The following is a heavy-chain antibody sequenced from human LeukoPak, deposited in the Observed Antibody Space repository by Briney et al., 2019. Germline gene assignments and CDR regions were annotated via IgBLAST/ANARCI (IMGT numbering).Heavy chain of an antibody. D-gene: IGHD6-13*01. Sequence: SETLSLTCTVSGGSISSGSYYWSWIRQPAGKGLEWIGRIYTSGSTNYNPSLKSRVTISVDTSKNQFSLKLSSVTAADTAVYYCARDTGYSSSWTAFDIWGQGTMVTVSS. CDR1: GGSISSGSYY. CDR2: IYTSGST. V-gene: IGHV4-61*02. J-gene: IGHJ3*02. CDR3: ARDTGYSSSWTAFDI.